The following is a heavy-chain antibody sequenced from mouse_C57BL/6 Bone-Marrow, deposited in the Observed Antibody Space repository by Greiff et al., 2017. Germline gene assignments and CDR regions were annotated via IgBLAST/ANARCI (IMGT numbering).Heavy chain of an antibody. CDR1: GYTFTSYG. J-gene: IGHJ3*01. D-gene: IGHD1-1*01. CDR2: IYPRSGNT. Sequence: QVHVKQSGAELARPGASVKLSCKASGYTFTSYGISWVKQRTGQGLEWIGEIYPRSGNTYYNEKFKGKATLTADKSSSTAYMELRSLTSEDSAVYFCARERVYYYGSRAYWGQGTLVTVSA. CDR3: ARERVYYYGSRAY. V-gene: IGHV1-81*01.